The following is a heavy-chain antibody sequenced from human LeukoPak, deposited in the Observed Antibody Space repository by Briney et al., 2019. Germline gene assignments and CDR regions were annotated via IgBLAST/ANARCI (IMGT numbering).Heavy chain of an antibody. D-gene: IGHD5-18*01. CDR2: INHSGST. J-gene: IGHJ4*02. V-gene: IGHV4-34*01. CDR3: VRDVDTDGYFDY. Sequence: PSETLSLTCAVYGGSFSGYYWSWIRQPPGKGLEWIGEINHSGSTNYNPSLKSRVTISVDTSKNQFSLKLSSVTAADTAVYYCVRDVDTDGYFDYWGQGTLVTVSS. CDR1: GGSFSGYY.